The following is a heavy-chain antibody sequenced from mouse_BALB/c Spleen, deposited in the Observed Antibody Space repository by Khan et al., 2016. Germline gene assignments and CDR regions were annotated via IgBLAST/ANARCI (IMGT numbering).Heavy chain of an antibody. CDR3: ARSYYDSWFVY. V-gene: IGHV14-3*02. J-gene: IGHJ3*01. Sequence: VRLQQSGAELVKPGASVKLSCTASGFNIKDTYMHWMIQRPEQGLEWIGRIDPANDNTKYDPKFQGKATITADTSSNTAYLQLSSLTPEDTAVYYCARSYYDSWFVYWGQGTLVTVSA. CDR1: GFNIKDTY. CDR2: IDPANDNT. D-gene: IGHD2-4*01.